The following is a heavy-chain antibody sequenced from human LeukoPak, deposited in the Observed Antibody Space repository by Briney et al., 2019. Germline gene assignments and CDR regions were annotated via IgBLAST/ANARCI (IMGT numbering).Heavy chain of an antibody. CDR3: ARERGYTGPFDY. Sequence: SGGSLRLSCAASGFTFSSHGMQWVRQAPGKGLEWVAVIWYDGRNKYYVDSVKGRFTISRDNSKNTLYLQMNSLRAEDTAVYYCARERGYTGPFDYWGQGTLVTVSS. J-gene: IGHJ4*02. CDR1: GFTFSSHG. CDR2: IWYDGRNK. V-gene: IGHV3-33*01. D-gene: IGHD3-16*02.